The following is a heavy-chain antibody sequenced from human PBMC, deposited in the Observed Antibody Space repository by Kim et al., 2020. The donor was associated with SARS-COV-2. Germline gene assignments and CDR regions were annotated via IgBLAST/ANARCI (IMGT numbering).Heavy chain of an antibody. CDR1: GFRFDEYA. CDR2: ISADGDNT. J-gene: IGHJ6*02. V-gene: IGHV3-43*02. Sequence: GGSLRLSCAASGFRFDEYAMNWVRQAPGKGLEWVSLISADGDNTYYADSVRGRFTISRDNNKRTLYLEMNSLRTEDTAFYYRAKDVCSSTSCPYFYYYGMDVWGQGTTVIVSS. D-gene: IGHD2-2*01. CDR3: AKDVCSSTSCPYFYYYGMDV.